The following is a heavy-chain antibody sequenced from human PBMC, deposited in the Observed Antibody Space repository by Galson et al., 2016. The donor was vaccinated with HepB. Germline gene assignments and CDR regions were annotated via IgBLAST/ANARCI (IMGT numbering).Heavy chain of an antibody. Sequence: SETLSLTCAVYGGSFSGFHWAWIRQAPGRGLEWLGEINHSGNTNYDPSLTSRIPVSVDPSNNRFSLSLSSVTAADSGIYYCARGAVGYCSSSTCYNYYYGLDVWGQGTTVSVSS. CDR1: GGSFSGFH. CDR3: ARGAVGYCSSSTCYNYYYGLDV. J-gene: IGHJ6*02. D-gene: IGHD2-2*02. CDR2: INHSGNT. V-gene: IGHV4-34*01.